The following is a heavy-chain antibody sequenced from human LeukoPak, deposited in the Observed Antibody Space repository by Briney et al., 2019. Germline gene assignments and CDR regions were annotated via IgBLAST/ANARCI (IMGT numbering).Heavy chain of an antibody. Sequence: AGGSLRLSCAASGFTFSSYAMSWVRQAPGKGLEWVSAISGSGGSTYHADSVKGRFTTSRDNSKNTLYLQMNSLRAEDTAVYYCAKDSRPVGGSYYLDYWGQGTLVTVSS. CDR2: ISGSGGST. V-gene: IGHV3-23*01. CDR3: AKDSRPVGGSYYLDY. CDR1: GFTFSSYA. D-gene: IGHD1-26*01. J-gene: IGHJ4*02.